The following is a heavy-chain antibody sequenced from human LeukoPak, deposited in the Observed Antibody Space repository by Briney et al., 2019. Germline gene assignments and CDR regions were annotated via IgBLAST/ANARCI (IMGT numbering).Heavy chain of an antibody. CDR2: INHSGST. CDR1: GGSFSGYY. Sequence: PSETLSFTCAVYGGSFSGYYWSWIRQPPGKGLEWIGEINHSGSTNYNPSLKSRVTISVDTSKNQFSLKLSSVTAADTAVYYCASSIAAAGNYWGQGTLVTVSS. J-gene: IGHJ4*02. CDR3: ASSIAAAGNY. V-gene: IGHV4-34*01. D-gene: IGHD6-13*01.